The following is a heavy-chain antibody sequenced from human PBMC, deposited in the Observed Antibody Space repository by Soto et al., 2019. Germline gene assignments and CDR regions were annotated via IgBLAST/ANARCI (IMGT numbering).Heavy chain of an antibody. Sequence: SETLSLTCTVSGGSISSYYWSWIRQPPGKGLEWIGYIYYSGSTNYNPPLKSRVTISVDTSKNQFSLKLSSVTAADTAVYYCARARSGWYLDYWGQGTLVTVSS. CDR2: IYYSGST. CDR1: GGSISSYY. V-gene: IGHV4-59*01. J-gene: IGHJ4*02. D-gene: IGHD6-19*01. CDR3: ARARSGWYLDY.